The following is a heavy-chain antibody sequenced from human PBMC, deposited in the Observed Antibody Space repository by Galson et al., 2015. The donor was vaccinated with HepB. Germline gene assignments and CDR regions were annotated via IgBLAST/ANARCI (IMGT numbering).Heavy chain of an antibody. J-gene: IGHJ5*02. Sequence: SVKVSCKASGYTFTSDGITWVRQAPGQGLEWMGWISVYSGSTNYAQKFQGRVTLTTDTSTSTAYMEVTNLRFDDTAVYFCARVGGDSVVSNWFDPWGQGTLVTV. CDR1: GYTFTSDG. D-gene: IGHD3-10*01. CDR3: ARVGGDSVVSNWFDP. CDR2: ISVYSGST. V-gene: IGHV1-18*04.